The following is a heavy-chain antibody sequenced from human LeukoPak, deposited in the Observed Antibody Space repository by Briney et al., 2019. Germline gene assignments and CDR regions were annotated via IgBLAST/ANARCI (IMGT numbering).Heavy chain of an antibody. Sequence: PSQTLSLTCTVSGGSISSGDYHWSWIRQPPGKGLEWIGYVYYSGSTYYNPSLKSRVTISVDTSKNQFSLKLSSVTAAYTAVYYCARAVIASLRFDPWGQGTLVTVSS. CDR3: ARAVIASLRFDP. D-gene: IGHD2-21*01. J-gene: IGHJ5*02. V-gene: IGHV4-30-4*01. CDR2: VYYSGST. CDR1: GGSISSGDYH.